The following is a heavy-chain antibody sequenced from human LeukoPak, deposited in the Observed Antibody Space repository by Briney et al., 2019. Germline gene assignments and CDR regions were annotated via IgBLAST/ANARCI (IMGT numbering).Heavy chain of an antibody. Sequence: GGSLRLSCPASGFSFSGHWMHWARQLPGKGLVWVSRISPTGSTTSYADSVKGRFTVSRDNAKNTLYLQVNNLRAEDTAVYCCARGPNSNWAGLDFWGQGTLLTVSS. CDR1: GFSFSGHW. CDR2: ISPTGSTT. CDR3: ARGPNSNWAGLDF. D-gene: IGHD1-1*01. V-gene: IGHV3-74*01. J-gene: IGHJ4*02.